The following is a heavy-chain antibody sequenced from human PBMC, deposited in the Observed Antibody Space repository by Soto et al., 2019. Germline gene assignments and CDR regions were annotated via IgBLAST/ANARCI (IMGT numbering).Heavy chain of an antibody. D-gene: IGHD6-19*01. V-gene: IGHV1-18*01. CDR2: ISAYNGNT. Sequence: ASVKVSCKASGYTFTSYGISWVRQAPGQGLEWMGWISAYNGNTNYAQKLQGRVTMTTDASTSTAYMELRSLRSDDTAVYYCARDIGSGWYLDYWGQGPLVTVSS. J-gene: IGHJ4*02. CDR1: GYTFTSYG. CDR3: ARDIGSGWYLDY.